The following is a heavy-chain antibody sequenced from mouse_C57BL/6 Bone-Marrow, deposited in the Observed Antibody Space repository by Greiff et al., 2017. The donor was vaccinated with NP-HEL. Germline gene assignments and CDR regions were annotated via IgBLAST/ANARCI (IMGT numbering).Heavy chain of an antibody. CDR3: ARPYYDYGGFAY. CDR2: INPNNGGT. Sequence: EVQLQQSGPELVKPGASVKISCKASGYTFTDYYMNWVKQSHGKSLEWIGDINPNNGGTSYNQKFKGKATLTVDKSSSTAYMELRSLTSEDTAVYYCARPYYDYGGFAYWGQGTLVTVSA. J-gene: IGHJ3*01. V-gene: IGHV1-26*01. CDR1: GYTFTDYY. D-gene: IGHD2-4*01.